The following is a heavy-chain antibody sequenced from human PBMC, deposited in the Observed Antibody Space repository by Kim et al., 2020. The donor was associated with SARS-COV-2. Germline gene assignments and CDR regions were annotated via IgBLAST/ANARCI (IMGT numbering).Heavy chain of an antibody. CDR1: GGTFSSYA. V-gene: IGHV1-69*13. CDR2: IIPIFGTA. D-gene: IGHD6-6*01. Sequence: SVKVSCKASGGTFSSYAISWVRQAPGQGLEWMGGIIPIFGTANYAQKFQGRVTITADESTSTAYMELSSLRSEDTAVYYCARSTEAVRFSSFLSYYYYGMDVWGQGTTVTVSS. J-gene: IGHJ6*02. CDR3: ARSTEAVRFSSFLSYYYYGMDV.